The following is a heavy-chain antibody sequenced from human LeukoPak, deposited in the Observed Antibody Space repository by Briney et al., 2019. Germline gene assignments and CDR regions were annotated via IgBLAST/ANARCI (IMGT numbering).Heavy chain of an antibody. D-gene: IGHD6-13*01. CDR1: GASFSGYY. J-gene: IGHJ6*03. CDR2: INHSGST. CDR3: ARGEAGVAARLGGGGFYYFYMDV. V-gene: IGHV4-34*01. Sequence: SETLSLTCAVYGASFSGYYWTWIRQPPGKGLEWIGEINHSGSTNYNPSLQSRVTISEDTSKNQFSLKLSSLTAPDTAVYYRARGEAGVAARLGGGGFYYFYMDVWAQGTTVTVSS.